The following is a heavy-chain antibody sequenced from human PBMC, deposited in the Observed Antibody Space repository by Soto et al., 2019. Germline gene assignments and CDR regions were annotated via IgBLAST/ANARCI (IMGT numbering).Heavy chain of an antibody. CDR3: GRRPKSGSFHYYGVDV. J-gene: IGHJ6*02. Sequence: NPSETLSLTXTVSGGSIRSSSYYWDWIRQPPGKGLEWIGHIYYTGSTYYIPSLKSRVTISIDTSKNQFSLKLSSVTATDTAVYYCGRRPKSGSFHYYGVDVWGQGTTVTVSS. CDR2: IYYTGST. D-gene: IGHD1-26*01. V-gene: IGHV4-39*01. CDR1: GGSIRSSSYY.